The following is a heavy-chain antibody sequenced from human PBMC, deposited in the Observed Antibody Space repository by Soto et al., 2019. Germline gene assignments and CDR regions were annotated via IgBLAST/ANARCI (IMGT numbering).Heavy chain of an antibody. CDR2: INHSGST. Sequence: LSLTCAVYGGSFSGYYWSWIRQPPGKGLEWIGEINHSGSTNYNPSLKSRVTISVDTSKNQFSLKLSSVTAADTAVYYCARGRTHSSGWYSEDAFDIWGQRTMVTVS. D-gene: IGHD6-19*01. V-gene: IGHV4-34*01. CDR3: ARGRTHSSGWYSEDAFDI. J-gene: IGHJ3*02. CDR1: GGSFSGYY.